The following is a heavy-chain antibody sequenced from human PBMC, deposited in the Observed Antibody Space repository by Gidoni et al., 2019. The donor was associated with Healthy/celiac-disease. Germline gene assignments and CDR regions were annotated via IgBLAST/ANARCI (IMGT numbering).Heavy chain of an antibody. D-gene: IGHD3-10*01. J-gene: IGHJ6*02. CDR2: IYYSGST. V-gene: IGHV4-59*08. Sequence: QVQLQESGPGLVKPSETVSLTCPVSGGTISSYYCSWIRQPPGKGLEWVGYIYYSGSTNYNPSLKSRVTISVDTSKNQFSLKLSSVTAADTAVYYCARLGGFTFNYYYGMDVWGQGTTVTVSS. CDR1: GGTISSYY. CDR3: ARLGGFTFNYYYGMDV.